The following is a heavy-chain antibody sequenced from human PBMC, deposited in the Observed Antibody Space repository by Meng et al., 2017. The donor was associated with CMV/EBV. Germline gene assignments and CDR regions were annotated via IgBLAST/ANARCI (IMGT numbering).Heavy chain of an antibody. D-gene: IGHD5-18*01. J-gene: IGHJ5*02. CDR3: EKDWDTAMEFDP. CDR1: GFTFSSYA. V-gene: IGHV3-23*01. CDR2: ISGSGGST. Sequence: GGSLRLSCAASGFTFSSYAMSWVRQAPGKGLEWVSAISGSGGSTYYADSVQGRFTTSRDNSKNTLYLQMNSLRAEDTAVYYCEKDWDTAMEFDPWGQGTLVTVSS.